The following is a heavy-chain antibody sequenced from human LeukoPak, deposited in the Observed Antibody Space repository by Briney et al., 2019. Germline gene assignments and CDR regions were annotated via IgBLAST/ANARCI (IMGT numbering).Heavy chain of an antibody. V-gene: IGHV3-23*01. CDR2: ISGRGGST. Sequence: PGGSLRLSCAASGFTFSSYWMSWVRQAPGKGLEWVSAISGRGGSTYYADSVKGRFTISRDNSKNTLYLQMNSLRAEDTAVYYCAKSPHGRYCSSTSCYGFDYWGQGTLVTVSS. D-gene: IGHD2-2*01. CDR3: AKSPHGRYCSSTSCYGFDY. J-gene: IGHJ4*02. CDR1: GFTFSSYW.